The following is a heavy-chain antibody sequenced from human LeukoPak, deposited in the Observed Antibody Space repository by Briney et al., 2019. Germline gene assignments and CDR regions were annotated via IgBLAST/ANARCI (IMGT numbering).Heavy chain of an antibody. V-gene: IGHV3-23*01. D-gene: IGHD5/OR15-5a*01. Sequence: GGYLSLSCAASAFTFNSYGLSWVRQAPGQGLEWVSGVSGSDGSTDYADSVKGRLTIARDNSKTTLYLQMNSLRAEDPAVYYCAKDMDIASTDHAFDIWGQRTMATVSS. CDR3: AKDMDIASTDHAFDI. J-gene: IGHJ3*02. CDR1: AFTFNSYG. CDR2: VSGSDGST.